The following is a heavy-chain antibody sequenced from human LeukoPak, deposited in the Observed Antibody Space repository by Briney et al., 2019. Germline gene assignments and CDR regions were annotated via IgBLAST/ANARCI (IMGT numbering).Heavy chain of an antibody. CDR2: INDDGRTT. V-gene: IGHV3-74*03. Sequence: GGSLRLSCAASGFTFSYYWMHWVRQAPGEGLVWVSRINDDGRTTTYADSVKGRITISRDNAKNTLYLQMSSLTVEATAVYYCARSGITMVGGASIGLLTFDIWGPGTMVTVSP. D-gene: IGHD3-10*01. CDR1: GFTFSYYW. CDR3: ARSGITMVGGASIGLLTFDI. J-gene: IGHJ3*02.